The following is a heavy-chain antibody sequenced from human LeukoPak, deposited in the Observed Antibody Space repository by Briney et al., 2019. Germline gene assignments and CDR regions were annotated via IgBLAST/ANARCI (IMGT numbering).Heavy chain of an antibody. D-gene: IGHD6-13*01. CDR3: AKERSSSWYRY. CDR2: ISGSGVNT. CDR1: GFTFSSHT. J-gene: IGHJ4*02. V-gene: IGHV3-23*01. Sequence: PGGSLRLSCAASGFTFSSHTMSWVRQAPGKGLEWVSGISGSGVNTYYANSVKGRFTISRDNSKNTLYLQMNSLRAEDTAVYYCAKERSSSWYRYWGQGTLVTVSS.